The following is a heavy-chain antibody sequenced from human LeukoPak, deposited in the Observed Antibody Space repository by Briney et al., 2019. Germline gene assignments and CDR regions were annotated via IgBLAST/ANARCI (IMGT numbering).Heavy chain of an antibody. CDR1: GGSISSSSYY. V-gene: IGHV4-39*02. CDR2: IYYSGST. D-gene: IGHD3-16*01. CDR3: ARLVLSYGNAFDH. Sequence: SETLSLTCTVSGGSISSSSYYWGWIRQPPGKGLEWIGSIYYSGSTYYNPSHKSRVTISVDTSKKDFSLRLSSVTAADTAVYYCARLVLSYGNAFDHWGQGTLVTV. J-gene: IGHJ4*02.